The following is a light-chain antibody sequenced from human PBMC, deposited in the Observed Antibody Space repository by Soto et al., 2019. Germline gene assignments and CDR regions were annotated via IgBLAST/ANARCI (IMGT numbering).Light chain of an antibody. CDR1: QSISSY. Sequence: EIVLTQSPVTLSLSPGERATLSCRASQSISSYLAWYQQQPGLAPRLLIYGASNRATGIPARFSGSGSGTDFALTISSLEPEDFAVYYCQQRSIWPITFGQGTRLEI. J-gene: IGKJ5*01. V-gene: IGKV3-11*01. CDR2: GAS. CDR3: QQRSIWPIT.